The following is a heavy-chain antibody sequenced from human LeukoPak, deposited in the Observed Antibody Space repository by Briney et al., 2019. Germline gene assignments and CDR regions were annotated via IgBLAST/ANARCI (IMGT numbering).Heavy chain of an antibody. CDR1: GGSISSCGYY. V-gene: IGHV4-31*03. J-gene: IGHJ5*02. D-gene: IGHD1-7*01. CDR2: IYYSGST. CDR3: ARGCDNWNLPYNWFDP. Sequence: SETLSLTCTVSGGSISSCGYYWSRVPQHQGKGLVWNGYIYYSGSTYYNPSLKSRVTISVDTSKNQFCLKLSSVTAADTAVYYCARGCDNWNLPYNWFDPWGRGTLVTVSS.